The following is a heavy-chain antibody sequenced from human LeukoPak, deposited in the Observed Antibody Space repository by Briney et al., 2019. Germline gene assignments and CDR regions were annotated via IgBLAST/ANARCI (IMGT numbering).Heavy chain of an antibody. D-gene: IGHD3-22*01. CDR3: VRGKGYYEI. CDR2: IKQDGSEK. J-gene: IGHJ4*02. Sequence: GGSLRLSCAASGFSFSAYWMSWVRQAPGKRPEWMANIKQDGSEKYYVDSVKGRFTISRDNAKNSLFLQMNSLRADDTAMYYCVRGKGYYEIRGQATLVTVSS. CDR1: GFSFSAYW. V-gene: IGHV3-7*01.